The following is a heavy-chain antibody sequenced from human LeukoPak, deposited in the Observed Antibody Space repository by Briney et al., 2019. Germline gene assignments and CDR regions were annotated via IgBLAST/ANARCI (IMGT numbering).Heavy chain of an antibody. CDR2: INPHSGGT. Sequence: WASVKVSCKASGYTFTGYYMHWVRQAPGQGLEWMGWINPHSGGTNYAQKFQGRVTMTRDTSISTAYMELSRLRSDDTAVYYCARGDYYDSSGYESTYNWFDPWGQGTLVTVSS. J-gene: IGHJ5*02. V-gene: IGHV1-2*02. CDR3: ARGDYYDSSGYESTYNWFDP. D-gene: IGHD3-22*01. CDR1: GYTFTGYY.